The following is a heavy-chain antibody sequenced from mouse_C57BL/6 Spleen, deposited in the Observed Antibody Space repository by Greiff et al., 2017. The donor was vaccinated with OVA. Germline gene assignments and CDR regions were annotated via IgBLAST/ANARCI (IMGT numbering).Heavy chain of an antibody. V-gene: IGHV1-42*01. D-gene: IGHD1-1*01. CDR3: ARSIYYYGSSPYFDV. J-gene: IGHJ1*03. Sequence: VQLKQSGPELVKPGASVKISCKASGYSFTGYYMNWVKQSPEKSLEWIGEINPSTGGTTYNQKFKAKATLTVDKSSSTAYMQLKSLTSEDSAVYYCARSIYYYGSSPYFDVWGTGTTVTVSS. CDR2: INPSTGGT. CDR1: GYSFTGYY.